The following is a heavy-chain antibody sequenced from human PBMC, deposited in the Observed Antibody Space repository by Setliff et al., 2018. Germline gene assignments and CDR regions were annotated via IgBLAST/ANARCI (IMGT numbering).Heavy chain of an antibody. Sequence: PSETLSLTCTVSGGSISPYFWSWIRQPPGKGLEWIGYIYHNGNTNFNPSLKTRATMSVDTSKNQFALNLRSVTAADAAVYYCVRDRTAYSYGLDVWGQGTTVTVS. V-gene: IGHV4-59*01. CDR2: IYHNGNT. D-gene: IGHD5-18*01. CDR3: VRDRTAYSYGLDV. J-gene: IGHJ6*02. CDR1: GGSISPYF.